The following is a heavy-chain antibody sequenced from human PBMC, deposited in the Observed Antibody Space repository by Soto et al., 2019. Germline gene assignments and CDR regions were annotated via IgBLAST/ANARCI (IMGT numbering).Heavy chain of an antibody. D-gene: IGHD2-21*02. V-gene: IGHV1-3*04. CDR2: INTDNGHT. J-gene: IGHJ4*02. CDR1: GYIFTTYD. CDR3: ARSVGVVTTDY. Sequence: ASVKVSCKASGYIFTTYDIHWVRQAPGQRLEWMGWINTDNGHTKYSQKFQGRVTITRDTSASTAYMELNSLTSEDTALYYCARSVGVVTTDYCGQGSLVTVSA.